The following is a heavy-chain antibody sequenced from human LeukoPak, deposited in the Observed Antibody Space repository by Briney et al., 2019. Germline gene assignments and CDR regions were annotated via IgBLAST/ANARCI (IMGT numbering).Heavy chain of an antibody. J-gene: IGHJ4*02. V-gene: IGHV1-69*05. Sequence: SVKVSCKASGGTFSSYAISWVRQAPGQGLEWMGGIIPIFGTANYAQKFQGRVTITTDESTSTAYMELSSLRSEDTAVYYCARGLFEYSGSPTFDYWGQGTLVTVSS. CDR1: GGTFSSYA. CDR2: IIPIFGTA. CDR3: ARGLFEYSGSPTFDY. D-gene: IGHD6-6*01.